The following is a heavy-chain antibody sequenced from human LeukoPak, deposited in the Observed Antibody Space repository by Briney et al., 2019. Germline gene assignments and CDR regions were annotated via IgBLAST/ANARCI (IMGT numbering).Heavy chain of an antibody. Sequence: GGSLRLPCAASGFTVSSNYMSWVRQAPGKGLEWVSAISGSGGSTYYADSVKGRFTISRDNAKNSLYLQMNSLRAEDTAVYYCARDPLLPFYGSGSYYNYYYMDVWGKGTTVTISS. D-gene: IGHD3-10*01. CDR3: ARDPLLPFYGSGSYYNYYYMDV. CDR1: GFTVSSNY. J-gene: IGHJ6*03. V-gene: IGHV3-21*01. CDR2: ISGSGGST.